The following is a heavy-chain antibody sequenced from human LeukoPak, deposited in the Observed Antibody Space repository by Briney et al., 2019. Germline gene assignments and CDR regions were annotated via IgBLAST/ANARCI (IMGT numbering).Heavy chain of an antibody. J-gene: IGHJ3*02. Sequence: PGGSLRLSCAASGFTFSSYGMYWVRQAPGKGLEWVAFIRYDGSNKYYADSVKGRFTISRDNSKNTLYLQMNSLRAEDTAVYYCAKVFGSGSSMTTVTTFAFDIWGQGTMVTVSS. V-gene: IGHV3-30*02. CDR1: GFTFSSYG. D-gene: IGHD4-17*01. CDR2: IRYDGSNK. CDR3: AKVFGSGSSMTTVTTFAFDI.